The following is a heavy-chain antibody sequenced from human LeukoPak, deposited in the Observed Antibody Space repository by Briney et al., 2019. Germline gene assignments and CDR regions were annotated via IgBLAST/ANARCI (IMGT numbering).Heavy chain of an antibody. CDR2: IYTSGST. D-gene: IGHD4-17*01. CDR1: GGSISSYY. J-gene: IGHJ6*02. V-gene: IGHV4-4*07. CDR3: ARSARGLYGDYFGYYYYGMDV. Sequence: PSETLSLTCTVSGGSISSYYWSWIRQPAGKGLEWIGRIYTSGSTNYNPSLKSRVTISVDTSKNQFSLKLSSVTAADTAVYYCARSARGLYGDYFGYYYYGMDVWGQGTTVTVSS.